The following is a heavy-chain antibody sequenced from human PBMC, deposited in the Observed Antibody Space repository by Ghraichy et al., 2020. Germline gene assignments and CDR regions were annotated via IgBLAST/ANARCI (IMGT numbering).Heavy chain of an antibody. V-gene: IGHV3-7*03. CDR1: GFTFSNYW. D-gene: IGHD3-3*01. CDR3: AKDRGSGFWSDYYKGLFDY. CDR2: IKQDGSKK. Sequence: GGSLRLSCAASGFTFSNYWMSWVRQAPGKGLEWVANIKQDGSKKYYVDSVKGRFTISRDNTKNSLYLQMNSLRAEDTAMYYCAKDRGSGFWSDYYKGLFDYWGQGPLVTVSS. J-gene: IGHJ4*02.